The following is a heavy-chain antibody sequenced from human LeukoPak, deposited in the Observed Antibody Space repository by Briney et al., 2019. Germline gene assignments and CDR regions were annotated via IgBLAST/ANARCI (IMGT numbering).Heavy chain of an antibody. CDR2: ISAFNGNT. CDR1: GYTFTSYG. D-gene: IGHD2-2*01. CDR3: ARADCSSTSCYGAFDI. J-gene: IGHJ3*02. Sequence: ASVKVSCKASGYTFTSYGISWVRQAPGQGLEWMGWISAFNGNTNYAQKLQGRVTMTTDTSTSTAYMELGSLTSDDTAVYYCARADCSSTSCYGAFDIWGQGTMVTVSS. V-gene: IGHV1-18*01.